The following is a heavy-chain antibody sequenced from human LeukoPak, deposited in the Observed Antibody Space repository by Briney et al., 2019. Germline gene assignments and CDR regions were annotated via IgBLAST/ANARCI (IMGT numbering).Heavy chain of an antibody. CDR3: AKVIWFGELFFDY. Sequence: GGSLRLSCTASGFTFSSYAMSWVRQAPGKGLEWVSAISASGGSTYNADSVKGRFTISRDNSKNTLYLQMNSLRAEDTAVYYCAKVIWFGELFFDYWGQGTLVTVSS. CDR1: GFTFSSYA. J-gene: IGHJ4*02. V-gene: IGHV3-23*01. CDR2: ISASGGST. D-gene: IGHD3-10*01.